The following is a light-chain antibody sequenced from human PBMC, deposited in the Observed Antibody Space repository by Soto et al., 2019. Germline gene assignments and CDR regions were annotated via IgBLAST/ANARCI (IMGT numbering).Light chain of an antibody. CDR1: SSDVGGYNF. J-gene: IGLJ2*01. CDR3: SSYTTTSTLV. V-gene: IGLV2-14*01. Sequence: QSALTQPASVSGSPGQSITISCAGTSSDVGGYNFVSWYQQHPGKVPKLLISEVSNRPSGVSNRFSGSKSGNTASLTISGLQAEDEADYYCSSYTTTSTLVFGGGTKLTVL. CDR2: EVS.